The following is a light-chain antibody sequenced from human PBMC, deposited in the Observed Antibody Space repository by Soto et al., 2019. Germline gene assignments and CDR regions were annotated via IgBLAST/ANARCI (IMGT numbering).Light chain of an antibody. CDR3: QQYNSLYT. CDR2: KAS. CDR1: QSISSW. J-gene: IGKJ2*01. V-gene: IGKV1-5*03. Sequence: DIQMTQSPSTLSASVGDRVTITCRARQSISSWLAWYQQKPGKAPQLLIYKASSLESGVPSRFSGSGSGTEFTLIFSRLQPDAFATYYFQQYNSLYTLGQGTKLEIK.